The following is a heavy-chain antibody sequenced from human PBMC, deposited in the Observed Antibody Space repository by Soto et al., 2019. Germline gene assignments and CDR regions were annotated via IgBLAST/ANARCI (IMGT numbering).Heavy chain of an antibody. V-gene: IGHV1-18*01. CDR2: ISAYNGNT. CDR1: GYTFSSYF. CDR3: ASFKVNDRELDY. Sequence: ASVKVSCKASGYTFSSYFISWVRQAPGQGLEWMGWISAYNGNTNYAQNLQGRVTMTTDTSTSTAYMELRSLRSDDTAVYYCASFKVNDRELDYWGQGTLVTVSS. D-gene: IGHD1-1*01. J-gene: IGHJ4*02.